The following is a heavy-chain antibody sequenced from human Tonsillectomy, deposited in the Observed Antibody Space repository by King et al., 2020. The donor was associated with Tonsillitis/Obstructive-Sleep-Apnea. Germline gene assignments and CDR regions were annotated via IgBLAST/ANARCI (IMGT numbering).Heavy chain of an antibody. J-gene: IGHJ4*02. CDR2: INYSGST. CDR3: ARDLGSWYVLAFDD. CDR1: GGSIRGYF. D-gene: IGHD6-13*01. Sequence: VQLQESGPGLVKPSETLSLTCTVSGGSIRGYFWNWIRQPPGKGLEWVGYINYSGSTNYNPSLKSRVTISVDTSKNQFSLKLSSVTAADTAVYYCARDLGSWYVLAFDDWGQGTLVTVSS. V-gene: IGHV4-59*01.